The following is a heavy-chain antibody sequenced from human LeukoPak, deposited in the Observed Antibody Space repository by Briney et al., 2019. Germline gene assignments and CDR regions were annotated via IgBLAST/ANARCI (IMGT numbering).Heavy chain of an antibody. CDR2: FDPEDGET. V-gene: IGHV1-24*01. D-gene: IGHD4-23*01. CDR3: ARDPRGYGGRYNWFDP. J-gene: IGHJ5*02. CDR1: GYTLTELS. Sequence: ASVKVSCKVSGYTLTELSMHWVRQAPGKGLEWMGGFDPEDGETIYAQKFQGRVTMTRDTSTSTVYMELSSLRSEDTAVYYCARDPRGYGGRYNWFDPWGQGTLVTVSS.